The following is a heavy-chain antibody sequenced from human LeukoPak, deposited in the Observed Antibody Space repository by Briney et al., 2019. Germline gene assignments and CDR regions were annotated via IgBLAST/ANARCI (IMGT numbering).Heavy chain of an antibody. V-gene: IGHV1-3*01. CDR1: GYTFTNYP. CDR2: INAGNGNT. CDR3: ARAGRPYYYGMDV. D-gene: IGHD1-26*01. Sequence: ASVKVSCKASGYTFTNYPMHWVRLAPGQRPEWMGWINAGNGNTKYSQKFQGRVIITRDTSATTAYMELSSLRSEDTAVYYCARAGRPYYYGMDVWGQGTTVTVSS. J-gene: IGHJ6*02.